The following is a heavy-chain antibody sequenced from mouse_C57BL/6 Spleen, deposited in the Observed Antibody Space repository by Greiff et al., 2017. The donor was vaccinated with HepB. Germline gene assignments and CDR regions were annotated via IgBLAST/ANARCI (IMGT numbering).Heavy chain of an antibody. CDR1: GYTFTSYW. V-gene: IGHV1-50*01. Sequence: QVQLQQPGAELVKPGASVKLSCKASGYTFTSYWMQWVKQRPGQGLEWIGEIDPSDSYTNYNQKFKGKATLTVDTSSSTAYMQLSSLTSEDSAVYYCARWRGPFAYWGQGTLVTVSA. CDR2: IDPSDSYT. CDR3: ARWRGPFAY. J-gene: IGHJ3*01.